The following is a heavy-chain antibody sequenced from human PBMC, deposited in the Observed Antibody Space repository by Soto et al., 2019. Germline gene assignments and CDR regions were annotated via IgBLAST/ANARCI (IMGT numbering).Heavy chain of an antibody. V-gene: IGHV3-33*01. CDR2: IWYDGSNK. Sequence: QVQLVESGGGVVQPGRSLRLSCAASGFTFSSYGMHWVRQAPGKGLEWVAVIWYDGSNKYYADSVKGRFTISRDNSKNTLYLQMNSLRAEDTAVYYCASAVVVVVAATPQNSWFDPWGQGTLVTVSS. CDR3: ASAVVVVVAATPQNSWFDP. D-gene: IGHD2-15*01. J-gene: IGHJ5*02. CDR1: GFTFSSYG.